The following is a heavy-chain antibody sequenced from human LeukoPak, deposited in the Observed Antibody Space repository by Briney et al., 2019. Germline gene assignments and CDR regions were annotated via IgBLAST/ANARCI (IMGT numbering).Heavy chain of an antibody. Sequence: GGSLRLSCAASGFTFTYFAMHWVRQAPGKGLEWVAYIRYDGAVKHYADFAKGRFTISRDDTKNTLSLQMDGLRTEDTAMYYCAKDGSWSYYDWGQGTQVTVSS. J-gene: IGHJ4*02. CDR2: IRYDGAVK. CDR3: AKDGSWSYYD. CDR1: GFTFTYFA. V-gene: IGHV3-30*02. D-gene: IGHD3-10*01.